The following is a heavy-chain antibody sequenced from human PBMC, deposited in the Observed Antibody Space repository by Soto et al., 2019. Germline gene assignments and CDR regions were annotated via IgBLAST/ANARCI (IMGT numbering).Heavy chain of an antibody. J-gene: IGHJ6*03. CDR1: GYTFTSYD. Sequence: AXVKVSCKASGYTFTSYDINWVRQATGQGLEWMGWMNPNSGNTGYAQKFQGRVTMTRNTSISTAYMELSSLRSEDTAVYYCAVLALPDHYYYYMDVWGKGTTVTVSS. CDR3: AVLALPDHYYYYMDV. CDR2: MNPNSGNT. V-gene: IGHV1-8*01.